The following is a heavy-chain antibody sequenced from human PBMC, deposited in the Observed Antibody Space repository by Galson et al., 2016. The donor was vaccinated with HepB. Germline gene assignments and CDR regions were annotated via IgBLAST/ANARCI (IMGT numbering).Heavy chain of an antibody. CDR1: GYTFTKYY. D-gene: IGHD5-24*01. V-gene: IGHV1-46*01. J-gene: IGHJ6*03. CDR2: INPSDGIA. CDR3: ARRDHDFYMDV. Sequence: SVKVSCKASGYTFTKYYMQWVRQAPGQGLQWMGIINPSDGIASYAQKFQGRVTMTRDTSTSTVYMELSSLRFDDTAVYYCARRDHDFYMDVWGKGTTVTVSS.